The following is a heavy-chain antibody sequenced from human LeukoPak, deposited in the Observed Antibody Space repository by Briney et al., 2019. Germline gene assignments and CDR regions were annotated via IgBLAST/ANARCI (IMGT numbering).Heavy chain of an antibody. CDR3: AKGLRFVYAFDI. CDR1: GFTFDDYA. J-gene: IGHJ3*02. V-gene: IGHV3-9*01. D-gene: IGHD5-12*01. CDR2: ISWNSGSI. Sequence: GRSLRLSCAASGFTFDDYAMHWVRQAPGKGLEWVSGISWNSGSIGYADSVKGRFTISRDNAKNSLYLQMNSLRAEDTALYYCAKGLRFVYAFDIWGQGTMVTVSS.